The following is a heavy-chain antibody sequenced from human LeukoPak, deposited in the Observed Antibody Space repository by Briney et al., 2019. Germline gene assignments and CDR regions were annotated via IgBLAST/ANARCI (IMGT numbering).Heavy chain of an antibody. CDR2: ISYSGSS. V-gene: IGHV4-59*01. CDR1: GGSISSYY. CDR3: ASGTWGFYDTTVGVY. J-gene: IGHJ4*02. D-gene: IGHD3-22*01. Sequence: SETLSLTCTVSGGSISSYYWSWIRQPPGKGLEWIGYISYSGSSNYNPSLKSRVSISVDTSKNQFSLKLNSVTAADTAVFYCASGTWGFYDTTVGVYWGQGTLVTVSS.